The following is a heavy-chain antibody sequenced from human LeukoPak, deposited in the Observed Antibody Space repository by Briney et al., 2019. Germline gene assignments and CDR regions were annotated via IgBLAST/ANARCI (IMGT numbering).Heavy chain of an antibody. CDR2: IYYTGPT. D-gene: IGHD6-6*01. V-gene: IGHV4-59*01. CDR1: GGSINGYY. CDR3: ARSLWGSPRLIAARRAFDI. Sequence: PSETLSLTCTVSGGSINGYYWNWIRQPPGKGLEWIGYIYYTGPTNDNPSLKSRVTISVDTSKDQFSLKLTSVTAADTAVYSCARSLWGSPRLIAARRAFDIWGQGTLVTVSS. J-gene: IGHJ3*02.